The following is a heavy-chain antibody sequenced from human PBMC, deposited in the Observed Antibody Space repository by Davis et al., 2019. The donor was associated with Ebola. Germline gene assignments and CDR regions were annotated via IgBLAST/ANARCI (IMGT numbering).Heavy chain of an antibody. CDR1: GYTFTNYG. CDR3: ARAQFPTTSDH. D-gene: IGHD1-1*01. J-gene: IGHJ4*02. CDR2: INPHNGNT. Sequence: ASVKVSCKTSGYTFTNYGITWVRQAPGQGLEWMGWINPHNGNTNYAQNVQGRVTMTTDTSTSTAYMEVGTLGSDDTAVYYCARAQFPTTSDHWGQGTLVTVSS. V-gene: IGHV1-18*04.